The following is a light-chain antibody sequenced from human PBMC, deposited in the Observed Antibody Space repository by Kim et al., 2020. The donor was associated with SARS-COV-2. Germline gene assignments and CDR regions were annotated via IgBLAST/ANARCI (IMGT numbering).Light chain of an antibody. CDR2: GNN. CDR1: ILRSYY. J-gene: IGLJ2*01. CDR3: NSRDSNDNVV. Sequence: VSLGQTVRITCQGDILRSYYATWYQQKPGQAPILVIYGNNNRPSGIPDRFSGSSSGNTASLTITGTQAGDEADYYCNSRDSNDNVVFGGGTQLTIL. V-gene: IGLV3-19*01.